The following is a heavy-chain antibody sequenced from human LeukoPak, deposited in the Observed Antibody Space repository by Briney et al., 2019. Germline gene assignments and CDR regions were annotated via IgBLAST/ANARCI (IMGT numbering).Heavy chain of an antibody. CDR3: ARVPAAIAAAGTIRRRNWFDP. CDR2: INAYNGNT. J-gene: IGHJ5*02. CDR1: GYTFTSYG. V-gene: IGHV1-18*01. D-gene: IGHD6-13*01. Sequence: ASVKVSCKASGYTFTSYGISWVRQAPGQGLEWMGWINAYNGNTNYAQKLQGRVTMTTDTSTSTAYMELRSLRSDDTAVYYCARVPAAIAAAGTIRRRNWFDPWGQGTLVTVSS.